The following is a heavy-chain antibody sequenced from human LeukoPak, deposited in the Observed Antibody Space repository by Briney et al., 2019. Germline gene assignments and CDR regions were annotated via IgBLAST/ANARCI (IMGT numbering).Heavy chain of an antibody. CDR1: GFTFSSYG. Sequence: GGSLRLSCAASGFTFSSYGMHWVRQAPGKGLEWVAFIRYDGSSKYYVDSVKGRFTFSRDNSKNTLYLQMNSLRAEDAAVYYCAREGHYDILTGYSPVEYYYYYMDVWGKGTTVTVSS. D-gene: IGHD3-9*01. V-gene: IGHV3-30*02. CDR2: IRYDGSSK. J-gene: IGHJ6*03. CDR3: AREGHYDILTGYSPVEYYYYYMDV.